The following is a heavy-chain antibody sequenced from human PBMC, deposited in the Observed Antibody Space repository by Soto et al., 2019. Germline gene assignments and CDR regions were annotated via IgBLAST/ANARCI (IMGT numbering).Heavy chain of an antibody. CDR3: ARRRSASRGSLDH. CDR2: IYYTGST. D-gene: IGHD5-12*01. CDR1: GGSISGSY. J-gene: IGHJ5*02. V-gene: IGHV4-59*08. Sequence: PSETLSLTCTVSGGSISGSYWSWIRQPPGKGLEWIGYIYYTGSTNYNPSLKSRVTIALDPSKNQVSLKLSSVTAADTAVYYCARRRSASRGSLDHWGQGTLVTGSS.